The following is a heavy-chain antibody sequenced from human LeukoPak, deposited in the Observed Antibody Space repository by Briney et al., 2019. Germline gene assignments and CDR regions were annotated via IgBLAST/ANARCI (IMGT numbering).Heavy chain of an antibody. CDR2: FDPEDGET. Sequence: ASVKVSCKVSGYTLTKLSLHWVRQAPGKGLEWMGGFDPEDGETIYAQKFQGRVTMTEDTSTDTAYMELSSLRSEDTAVYYCATEFAVVGQQLVRTTVNYWGQGTLVTVSS. CDR3: ATEFAVVGQQLVRTTVNY. J-gene: IGHJ4*02. V-gene: IGHV1-24*01. D-gene: IGHD6-13*01. CDR1: GYTLTKLS.